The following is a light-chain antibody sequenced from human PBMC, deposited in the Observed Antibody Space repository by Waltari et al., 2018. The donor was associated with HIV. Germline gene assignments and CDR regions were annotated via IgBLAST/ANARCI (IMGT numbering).Light chain of an antibody. CDR3: GTWDDKLSAGV. V-gene: IGLV1-51*01. CDR2: DRT. Sequence: QSVLKQPPSVSAAPGQRVTISCSGTSSNIGTNGVSWYQQVPGTAPKLLIYDRTTRFPGISHQVTGSQADTSATLGISGLHTGDEADYYCGTWDDKLSAGVFGGGTKLTVL. CDR1: SSNIGTNG. J-gene: IGLJ2*01.